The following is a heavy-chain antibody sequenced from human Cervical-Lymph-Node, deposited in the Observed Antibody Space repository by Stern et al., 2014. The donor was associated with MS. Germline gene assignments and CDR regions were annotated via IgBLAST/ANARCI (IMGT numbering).Heavy chain of an antibody. CDR1: GFTFTNSA. Sequence: QLGQSGPEVKKPGTSVKVSCKASGFTFTNSAVQWVRQARGQRLEWIGWITVGSGNRDETQKFQGRVTNTREKTASPASMELSSLRDEDTAGDCGAALGVRTIWGGDFDYWGQGTLVTVSS. D-gene: IGHD3-16*01. J-gene: IGHJ4*02. V-gene: IGHV1-58*01. CDR3: AALGVRTIWGGDFDY. CDR2: ITVGSGNR.